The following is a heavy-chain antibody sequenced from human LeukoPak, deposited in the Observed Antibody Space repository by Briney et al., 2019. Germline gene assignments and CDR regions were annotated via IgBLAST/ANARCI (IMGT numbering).Heavy chain of an antibody. V-gene: IGHV3-23*01. CDR3: VKDRGGYSSSSSDF. CDR1: GFTFSSFA. CDR2: ITSSGGSI. J-gene: IGHJ4*02. D-gene: IGHD6-6*01. Sequence: HAGGSLRLSCAASGFTFSSFAMNWVRQVPGRGLEWVSSITSSGGSISYADSVKGRFTISRDNSNNTLYLQVSSLRAEDSGLYYCVKDRGGYSSSSSDFWGQGTLVTVSS.